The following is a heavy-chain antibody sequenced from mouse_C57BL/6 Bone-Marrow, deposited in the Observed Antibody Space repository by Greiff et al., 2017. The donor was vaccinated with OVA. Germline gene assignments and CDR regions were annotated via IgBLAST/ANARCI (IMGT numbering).Heavy chain of an antibody. CDR1: GYTFTSYW. Sequence: VQLQQSGAELVKPGASVKLSCKASGYTFTSYWMHWVKQRPGQGLEWIGMIHPNSGSTNYNEKFKSKATLTVDKSSSTAYMQLSSLTSEDSAVYYCARENYYGQFAYWGQGTLVTVSA. D-gene: IGHD2-1*01. J-gene: IGHJ3*01. V-gene: IGHV1-64*01. CDR2: IHPNSGST. CDR3: ARENYYGQFAY.